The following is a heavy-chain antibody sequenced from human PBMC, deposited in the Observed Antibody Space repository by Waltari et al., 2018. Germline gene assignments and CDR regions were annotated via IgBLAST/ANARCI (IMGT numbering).Heavy chain of an antibody. CDR1: GFTFSSYS. D-gene: IGHD6-19*01. CDR2: ISSSSSTI. V-gene: IGHV3-48*01. J-gene: IGHJ4*02. Sequence: EVQLVESGGGLVQPGGSLRLSCAASGFTFSSYSMNWVRQAPGKGLEWVSYISSSSSTIYYADSVKGRFTISRDNAKNSLYLQMNSLRAEDTAVYYCASPGGIAVAGTPDYWGQGTLVTVSS. CDR3: ASPGGIAVAGTPDY.